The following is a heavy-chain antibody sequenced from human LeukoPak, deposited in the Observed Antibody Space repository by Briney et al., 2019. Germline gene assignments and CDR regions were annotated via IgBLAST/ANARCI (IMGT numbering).Heavy chain of an antibody. CDR3: ARLRGGYSYGYFGYYYYMDV. J-gene: IGHJ6*03. CDR1: GFTFSDYY. Sequence: GGSLRLSCAASGFTFSDYYMSWIRQAPGKGLERVSYISSSGSTIYYADSVKGRFTISRDNAKNSLYLQMNSLRAEDTAVYYCARLRGGYSYGYFGYYYYMDVWGKGTTVTVSS. CDR2: ISSSGSTI. D-gene: IGHD5-18*01. V-gene: IGHV3-11*04.